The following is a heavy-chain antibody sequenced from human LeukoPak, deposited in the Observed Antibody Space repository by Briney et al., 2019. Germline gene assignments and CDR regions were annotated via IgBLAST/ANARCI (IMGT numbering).Heavy chain of an antibody. V-gene: IGHV4-59*01. Sequence: SETLSLTCTVSGGSISNYYWSWIRQPPGQGLEWIGYIHFSGSTDYNPSLKSRVTISVDTSKNKFSLKLSSVTAADTAVYYCARFLGSGVRYFDYWGQGTLVTVSS. CDR2: IHFSGST. D-gene: IGHD3-16*01. J-gene: IGHJ4*02. CDR1: GGSISNYY. CDR3: ARFLGSGVRYFDY.